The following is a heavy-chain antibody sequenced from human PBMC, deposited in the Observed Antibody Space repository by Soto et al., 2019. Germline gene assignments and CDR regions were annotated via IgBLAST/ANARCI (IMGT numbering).Heavy chain of an antibody. J-gene: IGHJ5*02. CDR2: ISAYNGNT. CDR1: GYTFTSYG. V-gene: IGHV1-18*01. Sequence: QVQLVQSGAEVKKPGASVKVSCKASGYTFTSYGISWVRQAPGQGLEWMGWISAYNGNTNYAQKLQGRVTMTTDTSTSTAYMELGSLRSDDTAVYYCAVVRGLVGATIWFDPWGQGTLVTVSS. D-gene: IGHD1-26*01. CDR3: AVVRGLVGATIWFDP.